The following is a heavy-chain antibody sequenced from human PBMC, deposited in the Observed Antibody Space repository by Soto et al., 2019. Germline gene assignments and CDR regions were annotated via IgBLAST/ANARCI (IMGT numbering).Heavy chain of an antibody. CDR1: GYTFTIDG. D-gene: IGHD6-13*01. J-gene: IGHJ5*02. V-gene: IGHV1-18*01. Sequence: ASVKVSCKASGYTFTIDGISVVRQAPGQGLEWMGWISAYNGNTNYAQKLQGRVTMTTDTSTSTAYMELRSLRSDDTAVYYCARDSDRFRIAAAGTNWFDPWGQGTLVTVSS. CDR3: ARDSDRFRIAAAGTNWFDP. CDR2: ISAYNGNT.